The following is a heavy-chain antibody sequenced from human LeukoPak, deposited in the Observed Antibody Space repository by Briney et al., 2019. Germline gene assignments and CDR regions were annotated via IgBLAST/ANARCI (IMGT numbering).Heavy chain of an antibody. Sequence: PGGSLRLSCVASGFTVSSSHMTWVRQAPGKGLEWVSVLYSGGSTYYADSVKGRFTISRDNSKNTLYLQMNSLRAEDTAVYYCARVSFVVVGAIDYWGQGTLVTVSS. CDR3: ARVSFVVVGAIDY. V-gene: IGHV3-53*01. CDR1: GFTVSSSH. CDR2: LYSGGST. J-gene: IGHJ4*02. D-gene: IGHD1-26*01.